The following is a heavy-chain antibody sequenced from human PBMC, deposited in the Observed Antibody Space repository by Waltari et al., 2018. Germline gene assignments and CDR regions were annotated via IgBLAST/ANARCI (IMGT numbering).Heavy chain of an antibody. V-gene: IGHV3-7*03. CDR3: ARGSGWVFDY. CDR2: IKGDGSER. J-gene: IGHJ4*02. CDR1: GSRCSNNW. D-gene: IGHD6-19*01. Sequence: EVPLVESGGGWVQPGGSLGLSAAAPGSRCSNNWMAWVRQAPGKGLEWVAIIKGDGSERHYVDSVKGRFTISRDNPKNSQYLQMNSLRADDTAVYYCARGSGWVFDYWGQGTVVTVSS.